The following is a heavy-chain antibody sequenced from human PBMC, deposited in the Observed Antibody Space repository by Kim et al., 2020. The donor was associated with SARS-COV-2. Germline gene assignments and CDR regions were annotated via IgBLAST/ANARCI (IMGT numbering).Heavy chain of an antibody. D-gene: IGHD6-19*01. Sequence: GGSLRLSCAASGFTVSSNYMSWVRQAPGKGLEWVSAIYSGGSTYYADSVKGRFTISRDNSKNTLYLQMNSLRAEDTAVYYCARDRGYSSGWFVYWGQGTLVTVSS. J-gene: IGHJ5*01. CDR1: GFTVSSNY. V-gene: IGHV3-53*01. CDR2: IYSGGST. CDR3: ARDRGYSSGWFVY.